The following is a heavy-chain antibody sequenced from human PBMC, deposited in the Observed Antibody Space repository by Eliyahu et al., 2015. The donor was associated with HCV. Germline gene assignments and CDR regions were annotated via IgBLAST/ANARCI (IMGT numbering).Heavy chain of an antibody. CDR2: TRNKANSYTT. V-gene: IGHV3-72*01. Sequence: ASASSTLVXXMDXXXQAPGKGLXWVGRTRNKANSYTTEYVASVKGRFTISRDDSKNLLYLQMNSLKTEDTAMYYCARVHLYSSVWYVDYWGQGTLVIVSS. J-gene: IGHJ4*02. D-gene: IGHD6-19*01. CDR3: ARVHLYSSVWYVDY. CDR1: ASSTLVXX.